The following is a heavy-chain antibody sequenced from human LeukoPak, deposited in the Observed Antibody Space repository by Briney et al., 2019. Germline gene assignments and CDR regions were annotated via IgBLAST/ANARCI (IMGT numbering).Heavy chain of an antibody. CDR3: AKEVRPNDY. D-gene: IGHD2-2*01. Sequence: GGSLRLSCAASGFTFSNSAMTWVRQAPGKGLEWVSSITICGDKTFYADSVKGRFTISRDNSKNTLYLQISSLRVEDTAVYYCAKEVRPNDYWGQGTLVTVSS. V-gene: IGHV3-23*01. CDR1: GFTFSNSA. J-gene: IGHJ4*02. CDR2: ITICGDKT.